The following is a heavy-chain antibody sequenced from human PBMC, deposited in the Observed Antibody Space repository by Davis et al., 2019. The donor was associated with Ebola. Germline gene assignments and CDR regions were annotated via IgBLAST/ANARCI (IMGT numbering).Heavy chain of an antibody. CDR3: ARDFGGSSSGY. CDR1: GFTFSSYG. J-gene: IGHJ4*02. Sequence: GESLKISCAASGFTFSSYGMHWVRQAPGKGLEWVAAISYDGSYKYDGDSVKGRFTISRDNSKNTLYLQMNSLRAEDTAVYYCARDFGGSSSGYWGQGTLVTVSS. V-gene: IGHV3-30*03. CDR2: ISYDGSYK. D-gene: IGHD3-16*01.